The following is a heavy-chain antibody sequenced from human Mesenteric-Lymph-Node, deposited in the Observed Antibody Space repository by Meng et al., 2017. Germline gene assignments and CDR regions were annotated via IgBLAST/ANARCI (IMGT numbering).Heavy chain of an antibody. CDR2: ISSNGGST. J-gene: IGHJ4*02. V-gene: IGHV3-64*01. CDR1: GFTFSSYA. CDR3: ARGRYSFDY. Sequence: GESLKISCAASGFTFSSYAMHWVRQAPGKGLEYVSAISSNGGSTYYANSVKGRFTISRDNSKNTLYLQMGSLRAEDMAVYYCARGRYSFDYWGQGTLVTVSS.